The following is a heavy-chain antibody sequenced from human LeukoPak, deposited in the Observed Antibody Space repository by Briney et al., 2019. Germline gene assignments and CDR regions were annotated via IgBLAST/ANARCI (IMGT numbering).Heavy chain of an antibody. J-gene: IGHJ5*02. V-gene: IGHV4-34*01. Sequence: SETLSLTCAVYGGSFSGYYWSWIRQPPGKGLKWIGEINHSGSTNYNPSLKSRVTISVDTSKNQFSLKLSSVTAADTAVYYCASLGDYSSSWYVPYPWGQGTLVTVSS. CDR2: INHSGST. CDR3: ASLGDYSSSWYVPYP. D-gene: IGHD6-13*01. CDR1: GGSFSGYY.